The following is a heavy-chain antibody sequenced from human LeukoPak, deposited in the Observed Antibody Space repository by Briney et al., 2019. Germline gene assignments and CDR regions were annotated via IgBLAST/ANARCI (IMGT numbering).Heavy chain of an antibody. CDR3: AKDIEASI. J-gene: IGHJ4*02. CDR1: GFTFSDSA. Sequence: PGGSLRLSCAASGFTFSDSAMDWVRQAPGKGLEWVSLISHIGANTFYADSVKGRFSVSKDNSKNTMYLQMNSLRAEDTAVYSCAKDIEASIWGQGTLVAVSS. V-gene: IGHV3-23*01. D-gene: IGHD2-15*01. CDR2: ISHIGANT.